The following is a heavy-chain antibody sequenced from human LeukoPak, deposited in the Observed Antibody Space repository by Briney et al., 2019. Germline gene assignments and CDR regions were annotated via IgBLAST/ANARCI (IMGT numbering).Heavy chain of an antibody. Sequence: SETLSLTCTVSGGSISSCYCSWIRQFPGKGLEWIGYVYSSGSTDYNPSPQSRVTISQDTSKNQFSLRLSSVTAADTAVYYCARTPYYDIMTSSLDMDVWGKGTTVTVSS. V-gene: IGHV4-59*01. J-gene: IGHJ6*03. D-gene: IGHD3-9*01. CDR3: ARTPYYDIMTSSLDMDV. CDR2: VYSSGST. CDR1: GGSISSCY.